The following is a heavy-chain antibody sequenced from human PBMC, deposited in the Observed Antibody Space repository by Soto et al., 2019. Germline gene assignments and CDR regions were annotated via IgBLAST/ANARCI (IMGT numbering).Heavy chain of an antibody. V-gene: IGHV3-30-3*01. CDR3: AREVFEAGRGHFGY. Sequence: QVQLVEAGGGVVQPGGSLRLSCAASGFTFSTSVMHWVRQAPGKGLEWMAILTDGGNKKYYADSMKGRFTISRDISESTLFLQMNSLRTEETAVYYCAREVFEAGRGHFGYWGQGTLVSVTS. J-gene: IGHJ4*02. D-gene: IGHD6-13*01. CDR1: GFTFSTSV. CDR2: LTDGGNKK.